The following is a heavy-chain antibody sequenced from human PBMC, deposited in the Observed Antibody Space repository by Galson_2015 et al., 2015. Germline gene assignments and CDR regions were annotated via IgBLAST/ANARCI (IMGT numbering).Heavy chain of an antibody. J-gene: IGHJ6*02. D-gene: IGHD4-17*01. Sequence: ETLSLTCTVSGGSISSSSYYWGWIRQPPGKGLEWIGSIYHSGSTNYNPSLKSRVTISVDKSKNQFSLKLSSVTAADTAVYYCARLDYGDYGGMDVWGQGTTVTVSS. CDR2: IYHSGST. V-gene: IGHV4-39*07. CDR3: ARLDYGDYGGMDV. CDR1: GGSISSSSYY.